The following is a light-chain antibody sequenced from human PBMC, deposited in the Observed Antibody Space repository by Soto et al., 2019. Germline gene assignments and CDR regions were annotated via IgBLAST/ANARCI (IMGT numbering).Light chain of an antibody. CDR1: SGDIGSYNR. Sequence: ALTQPASVSGSPGQSITISCTGTSGDIGSYNRVSWYQQHPGKAPKLIIYEVTDRPSGVSNRFSGSKSGNTASLTISGLQAEDEAEYYCSSYTNINTRACVFGTGTKVTVL. CDR2: EVT. J-gene: IGLJ1*01. V-gene: IGLV2-14*01. CDR3: SSYTNINTRACV.